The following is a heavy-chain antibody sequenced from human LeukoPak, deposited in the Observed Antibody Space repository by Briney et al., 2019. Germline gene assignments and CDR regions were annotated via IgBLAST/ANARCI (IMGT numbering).Heavy chain of an antibody. J-gene: IGHJ5*02. CDR1: GGTFSSYA. Sequence: SVKVSCKASGGTFSSYAISWVRQAPGQGLEWMGGIIPIFGTANYAQKFQGRDTITADESTSTAYMELSSLRSEDTAVYYCARGLYGGNPLRFDPWGQGTLVTVSS. D-gene: IGHD4-23*01. CDR2: IIPIFGTA. CDR3: ARGLYGGNPLRFDP. V-gene: IGHV1-69*13.